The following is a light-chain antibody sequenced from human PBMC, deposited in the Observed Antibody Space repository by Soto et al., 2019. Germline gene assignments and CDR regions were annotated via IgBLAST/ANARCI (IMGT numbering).Light chain of an antibody. CDR2: EVT. Sequence: QSALTQPPSASGSPGQSVTISCTGTSSDVGTYNYVSWYQQHPGKAPKLMIYEVTKRPSGVPDRFSGSKSGNSASLTVSGLRAEDEADYYCSSYTGTNNVVFGGATKLTVL. V-gene: IGLV2-8*01. CDR1: SSDVGTYNY. CDR3: SSYTGTNNVV. J-gene: IGLJ2*01.